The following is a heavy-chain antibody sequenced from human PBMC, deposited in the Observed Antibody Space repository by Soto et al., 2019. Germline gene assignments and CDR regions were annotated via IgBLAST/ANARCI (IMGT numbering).Heavy chain of an antibody. CDR3: ARGGAEQLPNNWFDP. V-gene: IGHV3-11*01. CDR1: GFTFSDYY. D-gene: IGHD6-13*01. Sequence: QVQLVESGGGLVKPGGSLRLSCAASGFTFSDYYMSWIRQAPGKGLEWVSYISSSGSTIYYADSVKGRFTISRDNAKNSLDLEMNSLRAEETAVYLCARGGAEQLPNNWFDPWGQGTLVTVSS. CDR2: ISSSGSTI. J-gene: IGHJ5*02.